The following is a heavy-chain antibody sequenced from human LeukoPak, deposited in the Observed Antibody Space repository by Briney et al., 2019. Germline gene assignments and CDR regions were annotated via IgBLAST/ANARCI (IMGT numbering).Heavy chain of an antibody. CDR3: AKDKAPSYCSGGSCLVWIFDY. CDR2: ISWDGGST. CDR1: GFTFDDYA. J-gene: IGHJ4*02. D-gene: IGHD2-15*01. Sequence: GGSLRLSCAASGFTFDDYAMHWVRQAPGKGLEWVSLISWDGGSTYYADSVKGRFTISRDNSKNSLYLQMNSLRAEDTALYYCAKDKAPSYCSGGSCLVWIFDYWGQGTLVTVPS. V-gene: IGHV3-43D*03.